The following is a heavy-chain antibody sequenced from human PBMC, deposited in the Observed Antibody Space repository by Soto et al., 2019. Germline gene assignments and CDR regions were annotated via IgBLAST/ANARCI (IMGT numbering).Heavy chain of an antibody. CDR2: INPSGGSR. D-gene: IGHD2-15*01. J-gene: IGHJ4*02. V-gene: IGHV1-46*01. Sequence: ASGKVSCEASGYSFIGQYTHWVRQVPGQGLEWRGIINPSGGSRTHAPRFQGRVGRPSAASTSTVYVELSSLTSEDPAIYFCARLLGAHNTRPWWLGQFDYWGQGTLVTVSS. CDR1: GYSFIGQY. CDR3: ARLLGAHNTRPWWLGQFDY.